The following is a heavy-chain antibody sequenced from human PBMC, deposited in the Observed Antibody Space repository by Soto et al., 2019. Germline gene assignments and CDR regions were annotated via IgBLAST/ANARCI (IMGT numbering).Heavy chain of an antibody. CDR3: ARHSTRVYYMDV. CDR1: GYSFTSYW. J-gene: IGHJ6*03. D-gene: IGHD2-2*01. V-gene: IGHV5-51*01. CDR2: IYPGDSDT. Sequence: GYSFTSYWIGWVRQMPGKGLEWMGIIYPGDSDTRYSPSFQGQVTISADKSISTAYLQWSSLKASDTAMYDCARHSTRVYYMDVWGKGTTDIVTS.